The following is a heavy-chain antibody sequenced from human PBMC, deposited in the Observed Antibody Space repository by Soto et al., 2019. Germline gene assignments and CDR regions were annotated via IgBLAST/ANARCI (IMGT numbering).Heavy chain of an antibody. V-gene: IGHV1-2*04. CDR2: INPNSGGT. CDR1: GYTFTGYY. D-gene: IGHD3-3*01. J-gene: IGHJ5*02. CDR3: ARDKGRFLEWLLFDP. Sequence: ASVKVSCKASGYTFTGYYMHWVRQAPGQGLEWMGWINPNSGGTNYAQKFQGWVTMTRDTSISTAYMELSRLRSDDTAVYYCARDKGRFLEWLLFDPWGQGTLVTVSS.